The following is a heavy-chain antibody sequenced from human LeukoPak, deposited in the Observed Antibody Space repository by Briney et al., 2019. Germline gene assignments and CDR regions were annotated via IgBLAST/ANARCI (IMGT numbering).Heavy chain of an antibody. Sequence: GGSLRLSCAASGFTFSNYAMTWVRQAAVKGLEWVSGISGSGDSTYYADSVKGRFTISRDNSKNTPYLQMNSLRAEDTALYYCTRTRDCSSTSCYADYWGQGTLVTVSS. CDR2: ISGSGDST. CDR3: TRTRDCSSTSCYADY. D-gene: IGHD2-2*01. J-gene: IGHJ4*02. CDR1: GFTFSNYA. V-gene: IGHV3-23*01.